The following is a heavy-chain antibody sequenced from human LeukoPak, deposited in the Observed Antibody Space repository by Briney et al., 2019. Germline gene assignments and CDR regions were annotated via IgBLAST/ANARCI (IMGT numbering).Heavy chain of an antibody. CDR3: ARADHYYCYYMDV. J-gene: IGHJ6*03. V-gene: IGHV1-46*01. CDR1: GYTFTSYY. Sequence: GASVKVSCKASGYTFTSYYMHWVRQAPGQGLEWMGVINPSGGSTSYAQKFQGRVTMTRDMSTSTVYMELSSLRSEDTAVYYCARADHYYCYYMDVWGKGTTVTVSS. CDR2: INPSGGST.